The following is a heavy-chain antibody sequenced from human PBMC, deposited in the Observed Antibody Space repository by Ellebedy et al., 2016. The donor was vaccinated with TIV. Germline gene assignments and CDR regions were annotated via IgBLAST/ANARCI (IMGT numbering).Heavy chain of an antibody. V-gene: IGHV3-33*01. Sequence: GESLKISCAASGFIFSTYGMHWVRQAPGKGLEWVAGIWYDGSIKYYADSVKGRFTVSRDNSENTLFLQVNSLRAEDTAVYYCARVRWVGDLRAYYDYWGQGTLVTVSS. D-gene: IGHD3-10*01. J-gene: IGHJ4*02. CDR2: IWYDGSIK. CDR3: ARVRWVGDLRAYYDY. CDR1: GFIFSTYG.